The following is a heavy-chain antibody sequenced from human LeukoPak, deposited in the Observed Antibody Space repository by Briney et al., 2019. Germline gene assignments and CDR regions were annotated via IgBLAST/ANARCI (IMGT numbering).Heavy chain of an antibody. CDR1: GFTFSSYA. J-gene: IGHJ4*02. D-gene: IGHD1/OR15-1a*01. Sequence: GGSLRLSCSASGFTFSSYAMHGVRQAPGKGLEYVSAISSNGGSTYYADSVKGRFTISRDNSKNTLYLQMSSLRAEDTAVYYCVKDYNWNIFHYWGQGTLVTVSS. CDR2: ISSNGGST. V-gene: IGHV3-64D*09. CDR3: VKDYNWNIFHY.